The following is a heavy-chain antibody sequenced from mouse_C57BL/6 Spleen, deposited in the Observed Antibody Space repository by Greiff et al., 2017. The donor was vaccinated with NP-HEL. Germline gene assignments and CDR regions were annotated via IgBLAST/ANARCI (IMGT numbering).Heavy chain of an antibody. CDR1: GYTFTSYW. J-gene: IGHJ4*01. V-gene: IGHV1-52*01. Sequence: QVQLKQPGAELVRPGSSVKLSCKASGYTFTSYWMHWVKQRPIQGLEWIGNIDPSDSETHYNQKFKDKATLTVDKSSSTAYMQLSSLTSEDSAVYYCARERNSNPYYYAMDYWGQGTSVTVSS. CDR3: ARERNSNPYYYAMDY. D-gene: IGHD2-5*01. CDR2: IDPSDSET.